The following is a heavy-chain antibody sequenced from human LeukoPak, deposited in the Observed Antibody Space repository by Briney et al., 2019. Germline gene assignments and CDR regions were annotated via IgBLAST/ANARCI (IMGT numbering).Heavy chain of an antibody. D-gene: IGHD5-18*01. Sequence: PSETLSLTCTVSGGSISSSSYYWGWIRQPPGKGLEWIGSIYYSGSTYYNPSLESRVTISVDTSKNQFSLKLSSVTAADTAVYYCARLGGVQLWSNRYYFDYWGQGTLVTVSS. V-gene: IGHV4-39*01. J-gene: IGHJ4*02. CDR1: GGSISSSSYY. CDR2: IYYSGST. CDR3: ARLGGVQLWSNRYYFDY.